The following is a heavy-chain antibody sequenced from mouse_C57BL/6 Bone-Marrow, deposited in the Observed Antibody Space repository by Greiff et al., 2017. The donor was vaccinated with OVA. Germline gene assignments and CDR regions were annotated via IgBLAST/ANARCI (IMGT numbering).Heavy chain of an antibody. V-gene: IGHV5-6*01. D-gene: IGHD2-14*01. J-gene: IGHJ2*01. CDR1: GFTFSSYG. Sequence: EVHLVESGGDLVKPGGSLKLSCAASGFTFSSYGMSWVRQTPDKRLEWVATISSGGSYTYYPDSVKGRFTISRDNAKNTLYLQMSSLKSEDTAMYYCARNRRYFDYWGQGTTLTVSS. CDR2: ISSGGSYT. CDR3: ARNRRYFDY.